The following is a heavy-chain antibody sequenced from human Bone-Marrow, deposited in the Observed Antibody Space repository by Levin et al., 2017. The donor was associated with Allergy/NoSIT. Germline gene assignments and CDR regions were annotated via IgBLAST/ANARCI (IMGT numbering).Heavy chain of an antibody. J-gene: IGHJ4*02. CDR3: ARVGRCDYYDSSGSPANDY. CDR2: IWYDGSNK. V-gene: IGHV3-33*01. CDR1: GFTFSSYG. Sequence: QAGGSLRLSCAASGFTFSSYGMHWVRQAPGKGLEWVAVIWYDGSNKYYADSVKGRFTISRDNSKNTLYLQMNSLRAEDTAVYYCARVGRCDYYDSSGSPANDYWGQGTLVTVSS. D-gene: IGHD3-22*01.